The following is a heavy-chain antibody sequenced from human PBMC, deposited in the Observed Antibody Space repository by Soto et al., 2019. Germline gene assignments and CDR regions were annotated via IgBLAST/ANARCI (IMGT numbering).Heavy chain of an antibody. J-gene: IGHJ4*02. D-gene: IGHD3-22*01. CDR2: IYYSGST. CDR3: ARVSYYDSSGYYYFDY. Sequence: PSETLSLTCTVSGGSISSGGYYWSWIRQHPGKGLEWIGYIYYSGSTYYNPSLKSRVTISVDTSKNQFSLKLSPVTAADTAVYYCARVSYYDSSGYYYFDYWGQGTLVTVSS. V-gene: IGHV4-31*03. CDR1: GGSISSGGYY.